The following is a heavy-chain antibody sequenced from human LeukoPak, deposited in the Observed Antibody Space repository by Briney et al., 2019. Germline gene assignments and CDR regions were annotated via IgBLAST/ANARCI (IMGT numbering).Heavy chain of an antibody. CDR1: GFTFSSYW. V-gene: IGHV3-7*04. CDR3: ARHNPLWGY. Sequence: GGSLRLSCEASGFTFSSYWMSWVRQAPGKGLEWVANIKPDGSEKYYVDSVKGRYTISRDNAKNSLYLQMSSLRVEDTALYFCARHNPLWGYWGQGTLVTVSS. D-gene: IGHD1-14*01. J-gene: IGHJ4*02. CDR2: IKPDGSEK.